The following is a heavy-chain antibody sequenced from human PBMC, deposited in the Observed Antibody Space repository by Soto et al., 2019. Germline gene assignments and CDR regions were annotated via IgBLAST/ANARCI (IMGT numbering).Heavy chain of an antibody. CDR1: GGSIGFFY. CDR2: IYNSGGT. CDR3: ARALYHSIGGPL. J-gene: IGHJ4*02. V-gene: IGHV4-59*01. D-gene: IGHD3-3*02. Sequence: QVQLKESGPGLVKPSETLSLTCNVSGGSIGFFYWSWVRQPPGKGLEWIGTIYNSGGTNYNPSLKSRVTISIDASRNQFSLSLGSVTVADTAVYYCARALYHSIGGPLWGWGTLVTVSS.